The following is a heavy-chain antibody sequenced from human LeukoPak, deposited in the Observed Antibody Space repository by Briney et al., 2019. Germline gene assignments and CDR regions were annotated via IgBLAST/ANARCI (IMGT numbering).Heavy chain of an antibody. J-gene: IGHJ6*03. CDR2: TYYRSKWYN. CDR1: GDSVSSNSAA. D-gene: IGHD2-2*01. V-gene: IGHV6-1*01. Sequence: SQTLSLTCAISGDSVSSNSAAWNWIRQSPSRGLEWLGRTYYRSKWYNDYAVSVKSRITINPDTSKNQFSLQLNSVTPEDTAVYYCARGCAEDIVVVPAGIVATIKSAKNTYYYMDVWGKGTTVTVSS. CDR3: ARGCAEDIVVVPAGIVATIKSAKNTYYYMDV.